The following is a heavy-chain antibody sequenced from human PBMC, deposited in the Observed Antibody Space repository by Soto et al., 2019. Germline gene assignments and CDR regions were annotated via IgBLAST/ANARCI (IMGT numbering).Heavy chain of an antibody. V-gene: IGHV1-18*01. CDR3: ARWPQDYGDYAYFDC. D-gene: IGHD4-17*01. J-gene: IGHJ4*02. Sequence: GASVKGACKASGYTFTSYGSSWVRQAPGQGLEWMGWISAYNGNTNYAQKLQGGVTMTTDTSTSTAYMELRSLRSDDTAVYYCARWPQDYGDYAYFDCWGQGTLVTVSS. CDR2: ISAYNGNT. CDR1: GYTFTSYG.